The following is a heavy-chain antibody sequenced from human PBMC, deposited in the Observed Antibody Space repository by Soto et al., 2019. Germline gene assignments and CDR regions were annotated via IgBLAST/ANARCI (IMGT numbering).Heavy chain of an antibody. J-gene: IGHJ4*02. CDR1: GASFTDYY. CDR3: ARGNSAMVTRKPFDY. Sequence: PSETLSLTCAVYGASFTDYYWSWIRQSPGKGLEWIGEIDHRVRTNYNPSLKSRVTISVDTSKNQVSLKVNFVTAADTAVYYCARGNSAMVTRKPFDYCGQGTLVTVSS. CDR2: IDHRVRT. D-gene: IGHD4-17*01. V-gene: IGHV4-34*01.